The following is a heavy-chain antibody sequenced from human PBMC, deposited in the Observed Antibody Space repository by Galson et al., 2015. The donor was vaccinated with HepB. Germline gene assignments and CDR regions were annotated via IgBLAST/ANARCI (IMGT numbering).Heavy chain of an antibody. Sequence: SVKVSCKASGYTFTDYYMHWVRQAPGQGLEWMGWINPNSGGTNYAQKFQGRVTMTRDTSISTAYMELSRLRSDDTAVYYCARAFRGFGYYDSSGYKAEGYWGREPWSPSPQ. CDR3: ARAFRGFGYYDSSGYKAEGY. D-gene: IGHD3-22*01. CDR1: GYTFTDYY. CDR2: INPNSGGT. J-gene: IGHJ4*02. V-gene: IGHV1-2*02.